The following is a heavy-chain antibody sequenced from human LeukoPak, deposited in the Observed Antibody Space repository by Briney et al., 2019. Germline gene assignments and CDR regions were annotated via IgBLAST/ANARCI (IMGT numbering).Heavy chain of an antibody. CDR1: GFTFSSYA. CDR2: ISGSGGST. V-gene: IGHV3-23*01. CDR3: AKDHYDSSDYWYFDL. J-gene: IGHJ2*01. D-gene: IGHD3-22*01. Sequence: GGSLRLSCAASGFTFSSYAMSWVRQAPGKGLEWVSAISGSGGSTYYADSVKGRFTISRGNSKNTLYLQMNSLRAEDTAVYYCAKDHYDSSDYWYFDLWGRGTLVTVSS.